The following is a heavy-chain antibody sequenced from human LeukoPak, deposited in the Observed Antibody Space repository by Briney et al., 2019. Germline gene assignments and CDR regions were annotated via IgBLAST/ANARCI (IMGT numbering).Heavy chain of an antibody. CDR2: ISSSDGTI. CDR1: GFTLSSYA. CDR3: ARAVYYYDSSGYHLAYYFDY. D-gene: IGHD3-22*01. V-gene: IGHV3-48*04. J-gene: IGHJ4*02. Sequence: GGSLRLSCAASGFTLSSYAMSWVRQAPGKGLEWVSYISSSDGTIYYADSVKGRFTISRDNAKNSLYLQMNSLRAEDTAVYYCARAVYYYDSSGYHLAYYFDYWGQGTLVTVSS.